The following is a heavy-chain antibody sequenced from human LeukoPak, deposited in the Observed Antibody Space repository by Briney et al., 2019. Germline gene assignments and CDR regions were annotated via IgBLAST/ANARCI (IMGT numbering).Heavy chain of an antibody. CDR2: IRYDGGKK. D-gene: IGHD2-15*01. J-gene: IGHJ4*02. V-gene: IGHV3-30*02. CDR1: GFTFSSYG. CDR3: AKTGSWGSSNYYFDY. Sequence: GGSLRLSCAASGFTFSSYGMHWVRQAPGKGLEWVAFIRYDGGKKYYADSVKGRFTISRDNSKNTLYLQIYSLRAEDTALYYCAKTGSWGSSNYYFDYWGQGTLVTVSS.